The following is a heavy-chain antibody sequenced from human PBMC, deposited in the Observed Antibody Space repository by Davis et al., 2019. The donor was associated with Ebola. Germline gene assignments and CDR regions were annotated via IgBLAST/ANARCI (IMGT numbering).Heavy chain of an antibody. J-gene: IGHJ3*02. Sequence: ASVKVSCKASGYTCKNSAIIWVRQAPGQGLEWMGWISAYNGNTAYAQILQGRVTMTTDTSTGTAYMELRSLRSDDTAVYFCARTSIVGTTTTASDIWGQGTLVTVSS. CDR2: ISAYNGNT. D-gene: IGHD1-26*01. CDR1: GYTCKNSA. V-gene: IGHV1-18*01. CDR3: ARTSIVGTTTTASDI.